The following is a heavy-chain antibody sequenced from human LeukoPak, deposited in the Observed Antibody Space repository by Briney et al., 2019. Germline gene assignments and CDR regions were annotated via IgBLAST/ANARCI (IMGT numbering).Heavy chain of an antibody. V-gene: IGHV3-23*01. CDR2: ATPNGDNT. CDR1: GFTFSTYS. J-gene: IGHJ4*02. D-gene: IGHD3-10*01. CDR3: AKDGWVY. Sequence: GGSLRLSCAASGFTFSTYSVSWVRQAPGKGLEWVSAATPNGDNTYYADSVKGRFTISRDNSKNTLYLQMSSLRAEDTAVYYCAKDGWVYWGQGTLVTVSS.